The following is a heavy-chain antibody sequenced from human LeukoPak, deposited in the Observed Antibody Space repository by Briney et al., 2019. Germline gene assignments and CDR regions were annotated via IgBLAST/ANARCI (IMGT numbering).Heavy chain of an antibody. CDR2: ISGSGGST. Sequence: GGSLRLSCAASGFTFSSYGMSWVRQAPGKGLEWVSAISGSGGSTYYADSVKGRFTISGDNSKNTLYLQMNSLRAEDTAVYYCAKDRDIVVVPAAMDYWGQGTLVTVSS. CDR1: GFTFSSYG. J-gene: IGHJ4*02. V-gene: IGHV3-23*01. D-gene: IGHD2-2*01. CDR3: AKDRDIVVVPAAMDY.